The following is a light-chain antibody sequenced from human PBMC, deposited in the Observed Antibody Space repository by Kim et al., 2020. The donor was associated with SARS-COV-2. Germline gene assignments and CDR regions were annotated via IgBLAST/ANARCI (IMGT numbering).Light chain of an antibody. CDR1: SGSVSISHY. J-gene: IGLJ3*02. CDR2: STN. CDR3: GLYMGRGINWV. V-gene: IGLV8-61*01. Sequence: QTVVTQEPSFSVSPGETVTLTCGLSSGSVSISHYPTWYQQTPGQPPRTRFYSTNIRSSGVPDRFSGSIVGGKAALTIAGAQADDEWDYYCGLYMGRGINWVFGGGTKLTAL.